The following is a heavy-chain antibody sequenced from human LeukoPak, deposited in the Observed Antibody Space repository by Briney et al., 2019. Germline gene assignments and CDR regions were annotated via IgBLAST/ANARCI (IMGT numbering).Heavy chain of an antibody. CDR3: AIDYYGSGRSGDY. CDR1: NDSISSYY. V-gene: IGHV4-34*01. CDR2: INHSGST. J-gene: IGHJ4*02. D-gene: IGHD3-10*01. Sequence: SETLSLTCTVSNDSISSYYWSWIRQPPGKGLEWIGEINHSGSTNYNPSLKSRVTISVDTSKNQFSLKLSSVTAADTAVYYCAIDYYGSGRSGDYWGQGTLVTVSS.